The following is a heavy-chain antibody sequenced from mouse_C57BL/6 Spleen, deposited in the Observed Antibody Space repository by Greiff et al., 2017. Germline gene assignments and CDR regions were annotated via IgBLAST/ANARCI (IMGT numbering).Heavy chain of an antibody. J-gene: IGHJ3*01. CDR3: GRLGGYSFAD. Sequence: EVQLQQSGPELVKPGASVQISCKASGYTFTDYYMNWVKQSPGKSLEWIGYINPNNGGTSYNPKFKGKATLTVDQSSSTAYMELSSRTSEDSAVYYCGRLGGYSFADWGQGTLVTVSA. D-gene: IGHD2-3*01. CDR1: GYTFTDYY. CDR2: INPNNGGT. V-gene: IGHV1-26*01.